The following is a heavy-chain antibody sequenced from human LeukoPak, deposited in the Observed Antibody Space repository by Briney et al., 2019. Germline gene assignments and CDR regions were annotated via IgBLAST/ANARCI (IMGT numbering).Heavy chain of an antibody. Sequence: SETLSLTCIVSGGSISSSIYYWAWVRQPPGKGLEWIGTVFYNGATQYSPSLRSRVTISIDTSTNQFSLKLTSVTAADTALYYCARDLGDDSSGYSYYFDYWGQGTLVTVSS. J-gene: IGHJ4*02. CDR1: GGSISSSIYY. V-gene: IGHV4-39*07. D-gene: IGHD3-22*01. CDR2: VFYNGAT. CDR3: ARDLGDDSSGYSYYFDY.